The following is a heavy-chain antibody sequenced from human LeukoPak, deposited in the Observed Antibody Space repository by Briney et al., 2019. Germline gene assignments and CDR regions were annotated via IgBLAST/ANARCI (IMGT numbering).Heavy chain of an antibody. CDR3: ARDRIAVADPPNWFDP. V-gene: IGHV4-38-2*02. CDR1: GYSISSGYY. J-gene: IGHJ5*02. Sequence: SETLSLTCTVSGYSISSGYYWGWIRQPPGKGLEWIGSIYHSGRTYYNPSLKSRATISLDTSKNQFSLKLSSVTAADTAVYYCARDRIAVADPPNWFDPWGQGTLVTVSS. D-gene: IGHD6-19*01. CDR2: IYHSGRT.